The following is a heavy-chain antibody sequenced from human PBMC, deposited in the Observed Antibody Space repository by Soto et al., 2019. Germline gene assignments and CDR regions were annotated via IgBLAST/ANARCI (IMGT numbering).Heavy chain of an antibody. Sequence: QVQLMESGGSVLQPGRSLRLSCAASGFTFSSYGMHWVRQAPGKGLEWVTIISNDGSNQYYGDSVKGRFTDSRDNSKNTLFLEMNDVTAEDTATYYCPKARLDSSVTCSRCFGMDVWGQVTTVTVS. D-gene: IGHD3-22*01. CDR1: GFTFSSYG. J-gene: IGHJ6*02. CDR2: ISNDGSNQ. CDR3: PKARLDSSVTCSRCFGMDV. V-gene: IGHV3-30*18.